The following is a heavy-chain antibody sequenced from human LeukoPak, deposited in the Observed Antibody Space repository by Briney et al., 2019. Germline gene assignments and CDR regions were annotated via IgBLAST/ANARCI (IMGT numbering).Heavy chain of an antibody. V-gene: IGHV3-30*02. D-gene: IGHD3-3*01. CDR2: IRYDGSNK. CDR3: AKDHQTITIFGVVNTPRANFDY. J-gene: IGHJ4*02. CDR1: GFSFSRYD. Sequence: PGGSLRLSCAASGFSFSRYDIHWVRQAPGKGLEWVAFIRYDGSNKNYADSVKGRFTISRDNFMSTVYLQMNSLRAEDMAVYYCAKDHQTITIFGVVNTPRANFDYWGQGTLVTVSS.